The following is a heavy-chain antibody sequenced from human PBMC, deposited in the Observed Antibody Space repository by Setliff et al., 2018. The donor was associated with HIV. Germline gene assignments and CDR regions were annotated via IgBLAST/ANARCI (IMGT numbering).Heavy chain of an antibody. CDR3: ARRGKTENSYVLNWFDP. CDR1: GGSLSSGSHY. CDR2: FYTSGTT. D-gene: IGHD5-18*01. J-gene: IGHJ5*02. V-gene: IGHV4-61*09. Sequence: SETLSLTCSVSGGSLSSGSHYCTWLRQAAGKGLEWIGHFYTSGTTNYNPSLESRVTISVDTSKNQFSLKLSSVTAADAAVYYCARRGKTENSYVLNWFDPWGQGTLVTVSS.